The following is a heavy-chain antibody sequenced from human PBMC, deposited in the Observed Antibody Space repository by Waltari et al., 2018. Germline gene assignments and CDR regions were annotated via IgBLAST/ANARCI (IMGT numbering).Heavy chain of an antibody. V-gene: IGHV4-31*03. CDR2: IYYSGST. CDR1: GGSISSGGYY. J-gene: IGHJ6*03. CDR3: ARESSQQLGHYYYYYYMDV. Sequence: QVQLQESGPGLVKPSQTLSLTCTVSGGSISSGGYYWSWIRQHPGKGLEWIGYIYYSGSTYYNPSLKSRVTISVDTSKNQFSLKLSSVTAADTAVYYCARESSQQLGHYYYYYYMDVWGKGTTVTVSS. D-gene: IGHD6-13*01.